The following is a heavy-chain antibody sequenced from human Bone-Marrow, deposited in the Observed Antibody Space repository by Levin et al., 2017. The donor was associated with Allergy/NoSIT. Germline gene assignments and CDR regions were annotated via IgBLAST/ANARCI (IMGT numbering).Heavy chain of an antibody. CDR3: ARLTGQVYHGDYYYYGMDV. D-gene: IGHD1-14*01. V-gene: IGHV4-59*08. CDR2: IYYSGST. J-gene: IGHJ6*02. CDR1: GGSISSYY. Sequence: SETLSLTCTVSGGSISSYYWSWIRQPPGKGLEWIGYIYYSGSTNYNPSLKSRVTISVDTSKNQFSLKLSSVTAADTAVYYCARLTGQVYHGDYYYYGMDVWGQGTTVTVSS.